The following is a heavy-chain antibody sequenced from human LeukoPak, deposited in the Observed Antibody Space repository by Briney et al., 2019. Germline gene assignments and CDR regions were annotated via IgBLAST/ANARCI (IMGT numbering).Heavy chain of an antibody. CDR2: ITYSGGP. CDR1: SGSISGYY. J-gene: IGHJ4*02. Sequence: SETLSLTCTVSSGSISGYYWSWLRQPPGKGLEWIGYITYSGGPDYNPSLKSRVTISIDTSSNQFSLRLRSVTAADTAVYYCARGHSSSWSYFDNWGQGSLVTVSS. CDR3: ARGHSSSWSYFDN. D-gene: IGHD6-13*01. V-gene: IGHV4-59*01.